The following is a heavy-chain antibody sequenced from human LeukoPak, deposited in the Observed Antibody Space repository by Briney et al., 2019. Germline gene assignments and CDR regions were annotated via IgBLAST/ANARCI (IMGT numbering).Heavy chain of an antibody. CDR3: ARIIVDGSGSYFTAFYYYMDV. D-gene: IGHD3-10*01. CDR1: GFTVSSNY. J-gene: IGHJ6*03. Sequence: GGSLRLSCAASGFTVSSNYMSWVRQAPGKGLEWVSVIYSGGSTYYADSVKGRFTISRDNSKNTLYLQMNSLRAEDTAVYYCARIIVDGSGSYFTAFYYYMDVWGKGTTVTISS. V-gene: IGHV3-66*01. CDR2: IYSGGST.